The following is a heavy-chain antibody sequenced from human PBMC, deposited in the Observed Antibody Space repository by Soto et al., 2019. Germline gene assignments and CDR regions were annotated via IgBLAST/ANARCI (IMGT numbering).Heavy chain of an antibody. CDR3: ARDLRHRCGYLEVYEY. J-gene: IGHJ4*02. V-gene: IGHV3-30-3*01. CDR2: ISYDGSNK. Sequence: QVQLVESGGGVVQPGRSLRLSCAASGFTFSSYAMHWVRQAPGKGLEWVAVISYDGSNKYYADSVKGRFTISRDNSKNTLYLQMDSWRGEDMPVYYCARDLRHRCGYLEVYEYWGQGSLVTV. CDR1: GFTFSSYA. D-gene: IGHD5-18*01.